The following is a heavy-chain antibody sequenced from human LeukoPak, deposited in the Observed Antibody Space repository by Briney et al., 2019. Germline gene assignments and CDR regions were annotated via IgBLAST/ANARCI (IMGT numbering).Heavy chain of an antibody. CDR2: IDRDGRVQ. V-gene: IGHV3-7*01. Sequence: GGSLRLSCTASGFTTHYWLNWVRQSPGKGLEWVANIDRDGRVQHYVDSVEGRFTISRDSAKNSLDLQMHSLRAEDTAVYYCTGGSDKVLSGKYCYYMDVWGKGTTVTVSS. CDR1: GFTTHYW. J-gene: IGHJ6*03. CDR3: TGGSDKVLSGKYCYYMDV. D-gene: IGHD2/OR15-2a*01.